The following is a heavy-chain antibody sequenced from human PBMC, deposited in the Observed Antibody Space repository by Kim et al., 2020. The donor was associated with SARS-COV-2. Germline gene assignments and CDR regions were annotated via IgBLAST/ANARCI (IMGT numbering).Heavy chain of an antibody. V-gene: IGHV3-53*01. CDR3: ARGRYCSGGNCYFDY. Sequence: DSVQGRFTISRDNSQSTLFLQMRSLRAEDTAIYYCARGRYCSGGNCYFDYWGQGTLVTVSS. J-gene: IGHJ4*02. D-gene: IGHD2-15*01.